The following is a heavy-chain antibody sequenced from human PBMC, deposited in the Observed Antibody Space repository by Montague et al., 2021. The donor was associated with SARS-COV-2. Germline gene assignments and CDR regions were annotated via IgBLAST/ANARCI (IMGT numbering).Heavy chain of an antibody. CDR1: GFTFSSYA. CDR3: ARDLAVVAATPFDY. V-gene: IGHV3-30*04. J-gene: IGHJ4*02. D-gene: IGHD2-15*01. CDR2: ISYDGSNK. Sequence: SLRLSCAASGFTFSSYAMHWVRQAPVKGLEWVAVISYDGSNKYYADSVKVRFTISRDNSKNTLYLHMNSLRAEDTAVYYCARDLAVVAATPFDYWGQGTLVTVSP.